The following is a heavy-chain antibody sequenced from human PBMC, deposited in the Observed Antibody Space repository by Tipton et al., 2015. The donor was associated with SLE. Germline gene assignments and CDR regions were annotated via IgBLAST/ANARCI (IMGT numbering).Heavy chain of an antibody. D-gene: IGHD6-13*01. V-gene: IGHV4-61*09. J-gene: IGHJ4*02. CDR3: ARTGIAAAVDY. CDR1: GGSISSGSYY. CDR2: IYTSGST. Sequence: TLSLTCTVSGGSISSGSYYWSWIRQPAGKGLEWIGHIYTSGSTNYNPSLTSRVTISVDTSKNQFSLKLSSVTAADTAVYYCARTGIAAAVDYWDQGTLVTVSS.